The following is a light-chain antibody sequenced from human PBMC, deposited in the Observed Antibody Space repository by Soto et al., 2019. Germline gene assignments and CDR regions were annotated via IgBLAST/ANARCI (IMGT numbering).Light chain of an antibody. CDR2: DVS. CDR3: CSYAGSYTLV. V-gene: IGLV2-11*01. Sequence: QSVLTQPRSVSGSPGQSVTISCTGTSSVVGGYNYVSWYQQHPGKAPKLMTYDVSKRPSGVPDRFSGSKSGNTASLTISGLQAEDEADYYCCSYAGSYTLVFGGGTKVNVL. CDR1: SSVVGGYNY. J-gene: IGLJ2*01.